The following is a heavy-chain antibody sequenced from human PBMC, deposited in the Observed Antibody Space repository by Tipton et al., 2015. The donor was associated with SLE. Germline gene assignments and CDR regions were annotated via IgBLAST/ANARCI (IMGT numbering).Heavy chain of an antibody. J-gene: IGHJ6*02. CDR3: ARDYFPNIVVVIDYGMGV. V-gene: IGHV3-9*01. CDR2: ISWNSGSI. CDR1: GFTFDDYA. D-gene: IGHD2-21*01. Sequence: SLRLSCAASGFTFDDYAMHWVRQAPGKGLEWVSGISWNSGSIGYADSVKGRFTISRDNAKNSLYLQMNSLRAEDTAVYYCARDYFPNIVVVIDYGMGVWGQGPTVNVSS.